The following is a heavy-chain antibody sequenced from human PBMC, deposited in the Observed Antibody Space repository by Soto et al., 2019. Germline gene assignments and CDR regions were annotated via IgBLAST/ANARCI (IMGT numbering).Heavy chain of an antibody. J-gene: IGHJ2*01. V-gene: IGHV3-23*01. D-gene: IGHD4-17*01. Sequence: EVQLLESGGGLVQPGGSLRLSCAASGFTLRSYAMTWVRQAPGKGLEWVSAISGSGGSTYYADSVKGRFTISRDNSKNTLYLQMNSLRVEDTAVYYCAKDWTVTLKWFFDLWGRGTLVTVSS. CDR2: ISGSGGST. CDR3: AKDWTVTLKWFFDL. CDR1: GFTLRSYA.